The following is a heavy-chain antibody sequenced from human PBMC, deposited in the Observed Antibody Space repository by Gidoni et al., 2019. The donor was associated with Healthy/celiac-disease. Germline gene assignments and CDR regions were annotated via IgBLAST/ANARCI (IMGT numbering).Heavy chain of an antibody. J-gene: IGHJ4*02. CDR1: GFPFDHYG. CDR2: INWNGGST. Sequence: EVQLVGSGGGVVRPGGSMRLSCASSGFPFDHYGMSWVRPAPGKGLECVSGINWNGGSTGYADSVKGRFTIYRDNAKNSLYLQMNSLRAEDTALYYCARETRIAVAFDYWGQGTLVTVSS. CDR3: ARETRIAVAFDY. V-gene: IGHV3-20*04. D-gene: IGHD6-19*01.